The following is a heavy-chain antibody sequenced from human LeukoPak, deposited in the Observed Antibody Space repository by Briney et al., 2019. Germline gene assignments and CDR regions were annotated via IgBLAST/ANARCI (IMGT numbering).Heavy chain of an antibody. V-gene: IGHV4-59*12. CDR2: VFDSGST. Sequence: SETLSLTCSVSGASFSTNYWSWIRQPPGRGLEWIGYVFDSGSTNYNPSLKSRVTMSVDTSKNQFSLKLSSVTAADTAVYYCARGSNAFDYWGQGTLVTVSS. CDR3: ARGSNAFDY. CDR1: GASFSTNY. D-gene: IGHD4-11*01. J-gene: IGHJ4*02.